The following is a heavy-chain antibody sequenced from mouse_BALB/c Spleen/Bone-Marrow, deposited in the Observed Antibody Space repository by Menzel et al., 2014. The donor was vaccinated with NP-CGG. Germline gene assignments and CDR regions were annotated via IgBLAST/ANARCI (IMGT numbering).Heavy chain of an antibody. Sequence: EVKLVESGGGLVQPGGSLRLSCATSGFTFSDFYMEWVRQPPGKRLEWIAASRNKAYDYTTEYSASVKGRFIVSRDTSQSILYLQMNALRAEDTAIYYYARGELETGSFDYWGQGTTLTVSS. J-gene: IGHJ2*01. CDR1: GFTFSDFY. D-gene: IGHD4-1*01. CDR2: SRNKAYDYTT. V-gene: IGHV7-1*02. CDR3: ARGELETGSFDY.